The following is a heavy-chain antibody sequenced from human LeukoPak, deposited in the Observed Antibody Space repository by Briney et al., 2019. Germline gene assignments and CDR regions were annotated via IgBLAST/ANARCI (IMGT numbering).Heavy chain of an antibody. Sequence: SETLSLTCAVYGGSFSGYYWSWIRQPPGKGLEWIGEINHSGSTNYNPSLKSRVTISVDTSKNQFSLKLSSVTAADTAVYYCARGRGYSSSPGNYWGQGTLVTVSS. V-gene: IGHV4-34*01. J-gene: IGHJ4*02. D-gene: IGHD6-13*01. CDR1: GGSFSGYY. CDR2: INHSGST. CDR3: ARGRGYSSSPGNY.